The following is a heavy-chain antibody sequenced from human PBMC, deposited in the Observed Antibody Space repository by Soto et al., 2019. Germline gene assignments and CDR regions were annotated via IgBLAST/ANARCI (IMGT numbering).Heavy chain of an antibody. J-gene: IGHJ4*02. CDR1: GFTFSTYA. CDR3: VKADSRYYFDF. CDR2: ISAGGGST. V-gene: IGHV3-23*01. Sequence: GSLRLSCAASGFTFSTYAMHWVRRAPGKGLEWVSAISAGGGSTYYADSVKGRFTISRGDSKNTLYLEMNNLRVEDTAIYYCVKADSRYYFDFWGQGTQVTVSS.